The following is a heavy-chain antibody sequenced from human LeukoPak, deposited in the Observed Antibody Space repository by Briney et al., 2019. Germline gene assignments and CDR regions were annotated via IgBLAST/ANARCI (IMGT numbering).Heavy chain of an antibody. J-gene: IGHJ5*02. CDR3: ARALISALGPWWFDP. CDR1: GFPVVTDSVGVNF. CDR2: IYSGGTT. V-gene: IGHV3-66*01. D-gene: IGHD6-13*01. Sequence: GGSLRLSCAASGFPVVTDSVGVNFLTWVRQAPGKGLEWVSVIYSGGTTHYADSVKGRFTISRDGPSNTLYLRMNSLRPEDTAVYFCARALISALGPWWFDPRGQGTLVTVSS.